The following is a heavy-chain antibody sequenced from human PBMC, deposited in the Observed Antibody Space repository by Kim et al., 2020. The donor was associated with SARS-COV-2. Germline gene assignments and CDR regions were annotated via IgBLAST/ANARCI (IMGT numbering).Heavy chain of an antibody. CDR1: GGSISSYY. CDR3: AWLAAGLTYYYGMDV. V-gene: IGHV4-59*13. Sequence: SETLSLTCTVSGGSISSYYWSWIRQPPGKGLEWIGYITYSGSTNYNPSLKSRVTISVDTSKNQFSLKLSSVTAADTAVYYCAWLAAGLTYYYGMDVWGQG. D-gene: IGHD6-13*01. CDR2: ITYSGST. J-gene: IGHJ6*02.